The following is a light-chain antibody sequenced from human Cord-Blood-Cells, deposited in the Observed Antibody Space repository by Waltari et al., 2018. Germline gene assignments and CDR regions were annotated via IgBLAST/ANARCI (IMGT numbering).Light chain of an antibody. CDR1: QSISSW. V-gene: IGKV1-5*03. Sequence: DIQMTQSPSTLSASVGDRVTITCRVSQSISSWLAWYQQKPGKAPKLRIYKASSLESGVPSRFSGSGSGTEFNLTISSLQPDDFATYYCQQYNSYSRTFGQGTKVEIK. CDR2: KAS. CDR3: QQYNSYSRT. J-gene: IGKJ1*01.